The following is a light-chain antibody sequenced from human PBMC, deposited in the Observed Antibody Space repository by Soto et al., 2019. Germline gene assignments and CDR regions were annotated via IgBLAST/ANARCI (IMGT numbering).Light chain of an antibody. Sequence: KVMTQSPATPSVSPRGRATLSRRGRQSISTELAWYQQKPCQPPRPLIYSASTRATGVPARFTGSGSGSEFTLTLSGLQSEDFAVYYCQQGHNWPLTFGQGTRLEI. CDR3: QQGHNWPLT. CDR1: QSISTE. J-gene: IGKJ2*01. CDR2: SAS. V-gene: IGKV3-15*01.